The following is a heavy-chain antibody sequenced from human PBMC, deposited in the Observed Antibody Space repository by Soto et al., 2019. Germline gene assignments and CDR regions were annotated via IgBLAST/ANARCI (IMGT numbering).Heavy chain of an antibody. Sequence: EVQLVESGGGLVQPGGSLRLSCAASGFSFSTYWMAWVRQAPGKGLEWVANIDQGGGEKYYVDSATGRFTISRDNAKTSLYLQMTTLRAEDTAFNHCARGRNWFAPWGKGTLVSVSS. CDR2: IDQGGGEK. CDR3: ARGRNWFAP. J-gene: IGHJ5*02. CDR1: GFSFSTYW. V-gene: IGHV3-7*04.